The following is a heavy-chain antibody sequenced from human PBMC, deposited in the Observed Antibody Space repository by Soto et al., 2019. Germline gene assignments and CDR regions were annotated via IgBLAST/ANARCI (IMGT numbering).Heavy chain of an antibody. V-gene: IGHV4-39*02. D-gene: IGHD1-1*01. J-gene: IGHJ4*02. Sequence: QLQLQESGPGLVKPSETLSLTCTVSGGSISSIRYYWGWIRQPPGKGLEWIGSLYYSGSTYYTSSLKSRVTISVDTSKNQFSLKLSSVTAADTAIYYCARESDWKVDYWGQGTLVTVSS. CDR1: GGSISSIRYY. CDR2: LYYSGST. CDR3: ARESDWKVDY.